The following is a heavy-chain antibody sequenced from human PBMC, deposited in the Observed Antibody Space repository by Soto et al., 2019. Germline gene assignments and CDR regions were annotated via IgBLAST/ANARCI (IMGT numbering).Heavy chain of an antibody. D-gene: IGHD5-18*01. CDR1: GYTFTSYG. V-gene: IGHV1-18*01. CDR3: RSEYAKYRYRGAFDI. J-gene: IGHJ3*02. CDR2: ISSYNGNT. Sequence: PPASVKVSCKASGYTFTSYGISWVRQAPGQGLEWMGWISSYNGNTNHAHQLHCRAPSTTDLALRIANMELVDTATDYCAVCYCRSEYAKYRYRGAFDIWGQGTMVTVSS.